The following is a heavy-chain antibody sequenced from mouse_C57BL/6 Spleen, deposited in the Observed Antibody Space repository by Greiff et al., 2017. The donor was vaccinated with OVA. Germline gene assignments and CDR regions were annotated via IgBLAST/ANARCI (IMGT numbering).Heavy chain of an antibody. CDR1: GYTFTDYY. CDR2: INPNNGGT. Sequence: EVQMQQSGPELVKPGASVKISCKASGYTFTDYYMNWVKQSHGKSLEWIGDINPNNGGTSYNQKFKGKATLTVDKSSSTAYMELRSLTSEDSAVYYCASFYYGSSYVHYWGQGTTLTVSS. CDR3: ASFYYGSSYVHY. V-gene: IGHV1-26*01. D-gene: IGHD1-1*01. J-gene: IGHJ2*01.